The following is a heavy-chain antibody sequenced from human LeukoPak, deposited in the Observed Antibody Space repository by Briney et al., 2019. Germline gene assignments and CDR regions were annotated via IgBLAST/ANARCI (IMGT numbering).Heavy chain of an antibody. J-gene: IGHJ2*01. V-gene: IGHV3-23*01. CDR1: GFTFSSHG. D-gene: IGHD3-22*01. Sequence: PGGSLRLSCVASGFTFSSHGMNWVRQAPGKGLEWVSGIIPSGHTTYYADSVRGRFTISRDNSRNTVYLQMNSLRAEDTAVYYCARKSVYYYDSSGFWYFDLWGRGTLVTVSS. CDR2: IIPSGHTT. CDR3: ARKSVYYYDSSGFWYFDL.